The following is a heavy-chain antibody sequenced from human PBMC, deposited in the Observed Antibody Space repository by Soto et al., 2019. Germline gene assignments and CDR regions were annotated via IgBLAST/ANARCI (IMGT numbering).Heavy chain of an antibody. Sequence: GGSLRLSCSASGFTFSSYAMHWVRPAPGKGLEYVSAISSNGGSTYYADPVKGRFTISRDNSKNTLYLQMSSLRAEDTAVYYCVKGIVVVPADFDYWGQGTLVTVSS. V-gene: IGHV3-64D*06. D-gene: IGHD2-2*01. CDR1: GFTFSSYA. CDR2: ISSNGGST. J-gene: IGHJ4*02. CDR3: VKGIVVVPADFDY.